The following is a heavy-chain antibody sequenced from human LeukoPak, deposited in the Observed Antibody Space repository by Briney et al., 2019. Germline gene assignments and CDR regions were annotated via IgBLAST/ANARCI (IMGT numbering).Heavy chain of an antibody. V-gene: IGHV3-53*05. CDR1: GFTVSSNY. CDR3: AKDESPPTYYFDY. CDR2: IYSGGST. J-gene: IGHJ4*02. Sequence: PGGSLRLSCAASGFTVSSNYMSWVRQAPGKGLEWVSVIYSGGSTYYADSVKGRFTISRDNSKNTLYLQMNSLRAEDTAVYYCAKDESPPTYYFDYWGQGTLVTVSS.